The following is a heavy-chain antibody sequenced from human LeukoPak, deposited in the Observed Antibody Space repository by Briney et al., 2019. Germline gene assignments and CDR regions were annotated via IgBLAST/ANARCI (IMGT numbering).Heavy chain of an antibody. CDR1: GGTFSSYA. Sequence: SVKVSCKASGGTFSSYAISWVRQAPGQGLEWMGRIIPIFRIANYAQKFQGRVTITADKSTSTAYMELSSLRSEDTAVYYCARDLTRDGYNHDIRYGMDVWGQGTTVTVTS. D-gene: IGHD5-24*01. CDR3: ARDLTRDGYNHDIRYGMDV. J-gene: IGHJ6*02. V-gene: IGHV1-69*04. CDR2: IIPIFRIA.